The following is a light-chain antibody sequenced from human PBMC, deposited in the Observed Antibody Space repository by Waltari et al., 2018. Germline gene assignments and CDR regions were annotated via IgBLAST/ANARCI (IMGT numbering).Light chain of an antibody. CDR2: SAS. V-gene: IGKV3-20*01. J-gene: IGKJ1*01. Sequence: EIVLPQSPGSLSSSPGERVTLSCRASQGVSRALAWYQQKPGQAPRLLIFSASNRATGIPDRFSGSGSETDFMLTISRLEPEDVAVYYCQHYVRLPATFGRGTKVEIK. CDR1: QGVSRA. CDR3: QHYVRLPAT.